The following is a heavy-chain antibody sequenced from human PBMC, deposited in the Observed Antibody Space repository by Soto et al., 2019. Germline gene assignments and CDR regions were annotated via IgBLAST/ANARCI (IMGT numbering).Heavy chain of an antibody. J-gene: IGHJ4*02. Sequence: SETLSLTCDGGSLSGYRWSWIRQSPGVGLEWIGEITQSGSTHYNPSLKSRVTISVDVSKNQFFLKLNSVTAADTAVYYCARGTRSTVMPMAHFDYWAQGTLVTVSS. CDR2: ITQSGST. CDR1: GGSLSGYR. D-gene: IGHD4-4*01. CDR3: ARGTRSTVMPMAHFDY. V-gene: IGHV4-34*01.